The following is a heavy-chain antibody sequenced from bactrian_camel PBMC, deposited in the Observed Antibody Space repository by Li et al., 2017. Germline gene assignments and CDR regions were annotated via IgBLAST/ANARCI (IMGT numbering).Heavy chain of an antibody. D-gene: IGHD1*01. V-gene: IGHV3S25*01. CDR1: GYTYSSSC. Sequence: QLVESGGGSVEAGGSLRLSCAASGYTYSSSCMAWFRQAPGKEREGVAAIYTGIGTYYAGSVKGRFTISQDNAKNTVYLQMNTLEPEDTAMYYCAHGCTQIRRGAIRPERYTNWGQGTQVTVS. J-gene: IGHJ4*01. CDR3: AHGCTQIRRGAIRPERYTN. CDR2: IYTGIGT.